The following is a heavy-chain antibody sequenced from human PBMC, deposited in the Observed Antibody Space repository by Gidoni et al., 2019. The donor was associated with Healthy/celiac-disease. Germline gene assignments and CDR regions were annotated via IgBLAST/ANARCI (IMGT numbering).Heavy chain of an antibody. Sequence: QVQLVQSGAEVKKPGSSVKVSCKASGGTFSSYAISWVRQAPGQGLEWMGGIIPIFGTANYAQKFQGRVTITADESTSTAYMELSSLRSEDTAVYYCARSHLAVAAHSDAFDIWGQGTMVTVSS. V-gene: IGHV1-69*01. J-gene: IGHJ3*02. D-gene: IGHD6-19*01. CDR2: IIPIFGTA. CDR1: GGTFSSYA. CDR3: ARSHLAVAAHSDAFDI.